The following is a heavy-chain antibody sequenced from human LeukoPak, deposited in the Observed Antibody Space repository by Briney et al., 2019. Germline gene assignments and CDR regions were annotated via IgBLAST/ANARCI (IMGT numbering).Heavy chain of an antibody. CDR2: ISYDGSNK. V-gene: IGHV3-30-3*01. Sequence: QSGGSLRLSCAASGFTFSSYAMHWVRQAPGKGLEWVAVISYDGSNKYYADSVKGRFTISRDNSKNTLYLQMNSLRAEDTAVYYCARDSGVSQWLVYENLSFDYWGQGTLVTVSS. J-gene: IGHJ4*02. D-gene: IGHD6-19*01. CDR3: ARDSGVSQWLVYENLSFDY. CDR1: GFTFSSYA.